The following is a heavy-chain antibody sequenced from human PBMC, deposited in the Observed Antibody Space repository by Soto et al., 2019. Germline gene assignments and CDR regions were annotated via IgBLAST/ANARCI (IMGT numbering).Heavy chain of an antibody. J-gene: IGHJ4*02. CDR1: GFTFSSYS. CDR2: ISSSSSYI. V-gene: IGHV3-21*01. Sequence: GGSLRLSCAASGFTFSSYSMNWVRQAPGKGLDWVSSISSSSSYIYYADSVKGRFTISRDNAKNSLYLQMNSLRAEDTAVYYCARDLGDIVVVVAATGNDYWGQGTLVTVSS. CDR3: ARDLGDIVVVVAATGNDY. D-gene: IGHD2-15*01.